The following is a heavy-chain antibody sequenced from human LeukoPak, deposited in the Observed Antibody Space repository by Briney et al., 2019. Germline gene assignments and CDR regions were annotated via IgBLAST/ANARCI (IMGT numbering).Heavy chain of an antibody. Sequence: ASVKVSCKVSGYTLTELSMHCVRQAPGKGLEWMGGFDPEDGETIYAQKFQGRVTMTEDTSTDTAYMELSSLRSEDTAVYYCARPSFHCSSTSCYTGYGMDVWGQGTTVTVSS. CDR2: FDPEDGET. V-gene: IGHV1-24*01. D-gene: IGHD2-2*02. J-gene: IGHJ6*02. CDR1: GYTLTELS. CDR3: ARPSFHCSSTSCYTGYGMDV.